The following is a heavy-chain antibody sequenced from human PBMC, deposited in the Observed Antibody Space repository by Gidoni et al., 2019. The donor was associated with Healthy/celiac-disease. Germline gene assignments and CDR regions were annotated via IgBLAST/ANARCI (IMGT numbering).Heavy chain of an antibody. J-gene: IGHJ4*02. Sequence: QVQLVESGGGVAQPGRSLRLSCAAPGFTFSSYGLHGVRQAPGNGLGWVAVIWYDGSNKYDADSVKGRFTISRDNSKNTLYLQMSSLRAEDTAVYYCARALLDYGDYVFDYWGQGTLVTVSS. CDR1: GFTFSSYG. D-gene: IGHD4-17*01. CDR2: IWYDGSNK. V-gene: IGHV3-33*01. CDR3: ARALLDYGDYVFDY.